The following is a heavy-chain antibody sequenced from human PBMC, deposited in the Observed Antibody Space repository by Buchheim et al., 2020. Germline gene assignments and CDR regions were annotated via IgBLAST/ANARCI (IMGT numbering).Heavy chain of an antibody. Sequence: EVQLVESGGGLVQPGGSLRLSCAGSGFSFSSYDMNWVRLAPGKGLEWISYISRGSGSMYYADSVKDRFTISRDNAKNSLYLKMNRLRDEDTAVYYCAGGPCSAEGWQYYHFYMDVWGKGTT. CDR2: ISRGSGSM. CDR3: AGGPCSAEGWQYYHFYMDV. V-gene: IGHV3-48*02. D-gene: IGHD2-15*01. CDR1: GFSFSSYD. J-gene: IGHJ6*03.